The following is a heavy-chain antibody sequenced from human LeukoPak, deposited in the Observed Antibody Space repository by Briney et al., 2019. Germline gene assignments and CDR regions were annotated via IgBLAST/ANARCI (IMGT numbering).Heavy chain of an antibody. J-gene: IGHJ4*02. CDR1: GFTFSSYA. CDR2: ISGSGGST. CDR3: AKGYSGYDPFDY. V-gene: IGHV3-23*01. Sequence: GGSLRLSCAASGFTFSSYAMSWVRQAPGKGLEWVSGISGSGGSTYYADSVKGRFTISRDNSKNTLYLQMNSLRAEDTALYYCAKGYSGYDPFDYWGQGTLATVSS. D-gene: IGHD5-12*01.